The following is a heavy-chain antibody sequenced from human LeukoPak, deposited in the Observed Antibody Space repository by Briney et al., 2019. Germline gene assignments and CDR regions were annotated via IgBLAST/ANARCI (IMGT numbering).Heavy chain of an antibody. CDR1: GYTFTSYG. CDR3: ASMAVAGTQETYFDY. Sequence: ASVKVSCKASGYTFTSYGISWVRQAPGQGLEWMGWISAYNGNTNYVQKLQGRVTMTTDTSTSTTYMELRSLRSDDTAVYYCASMAVAGTQETYFDYWGQGTLVTVSS. J-gene: IGHJ4*02. V-gene: IGHV1-18*01. CDR2: ISAYNGNT. D-gene: IGHD6-19*01.